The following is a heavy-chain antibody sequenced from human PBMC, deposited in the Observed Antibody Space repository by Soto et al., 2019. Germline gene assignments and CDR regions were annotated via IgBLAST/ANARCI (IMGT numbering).Heavy chain of an antibody. CDR1: GFTFSSYG. CDR3: AKHFSGPYPTYFFDY. J-gene: IGHJ4*02. D-gene: IGHD2-15*01. V-gene: IGHV3-33*06. CDR2: IWYDGSNK. Sequence: GGSLRLSCAASGFTFSSYGMHWVRQAPGKGLEWVAVIWYDGSNKYYADSVKGRFTISRDNSRNTLYVQMNSLRAEDTALYYCAKHFSGPYPTYFFDYWGPGTLVTVSS.